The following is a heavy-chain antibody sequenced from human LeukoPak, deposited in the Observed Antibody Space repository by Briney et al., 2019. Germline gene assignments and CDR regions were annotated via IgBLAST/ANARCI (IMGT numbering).Heavy chain of an antibody. CDR2: IYTSGST. Sequence: SETLSLTCTVSGGSISSYYWSWIRQPAGKGLEWIGRIYTSGSTNYNPSLKSRDTVSVDTSKNQFSLKLSSVTAADTAVYYCARAPPGYSSSWLYFQHWGQGTLVTVSS. CDR1: GGSISSYY. D-gene: IGHD6-13*01. CDR3: ARAPPGYSSSWLYFQH. V-gene: IGHV4-4*07. J-gene: IGHJ1*01.